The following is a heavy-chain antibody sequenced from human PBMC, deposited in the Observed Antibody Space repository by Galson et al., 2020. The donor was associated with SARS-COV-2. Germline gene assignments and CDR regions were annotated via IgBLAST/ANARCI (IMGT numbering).Heavy chain of an antibody. D-gene: IGHD3-3*02. CDR1: GFTFSSYE. Sequence: GGSLRLSCTASGFTFSSYEMNWVRQAPGKGLEWVSYISNSGTPIYYADSVKGRLTISRDNARNSLYLQMNSLRAEDTAVYYCVSRTYLSNGLDVWGQGTTVIVSS. CDR3: VSRTYLSNGLDV. J-gene: IGHJ6*02. V-gene: IGHV3-48*03. CDR2: ISNSGTPI.